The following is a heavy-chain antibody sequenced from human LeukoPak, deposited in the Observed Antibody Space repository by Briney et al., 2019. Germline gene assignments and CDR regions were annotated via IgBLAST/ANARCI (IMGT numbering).Heavy chain of an antibody. Sequence: GRSLRLSCAASGFTFDDYAMHWVRQAPGKGLEWVSGISWNSGSIGYADSVKGRFTISRDNAKNSLYLQMNSLRAEDTAVYYCARDLADSVAGTFYFDYWGQGTLVTVSS. D-gene: IGHD6-19*01. CDR2: ISWNSGSI. V-gene: IGHV3-9*01. J-gene: IGHJ4*02. CDR1: GFTFDDYA. CDR3: ARDLADSVAGTFYFDY.